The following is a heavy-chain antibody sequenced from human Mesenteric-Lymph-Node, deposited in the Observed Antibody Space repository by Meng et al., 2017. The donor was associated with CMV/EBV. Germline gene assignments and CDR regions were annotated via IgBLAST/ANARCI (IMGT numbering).Heavy chain of an antibody. V-gene: IGHV3-30*02. D-gene: IGHD3-22*01. Sequence: GGSLRLSCAASGFTFSSYGMHWVRQAPGKGLEWVAFIRYDGSNKYYADSVKGRFTTSRDNSKNTLYLQMNSLRAEDTAVYYCARVSDSSWYYFDYWGQGTLVTVSS. CDR1: GFTFSSYG. CDR3: ARVSDSSWYYFDY. J-gene: IGHJ4*02. CDR2: IRYDGSNK.